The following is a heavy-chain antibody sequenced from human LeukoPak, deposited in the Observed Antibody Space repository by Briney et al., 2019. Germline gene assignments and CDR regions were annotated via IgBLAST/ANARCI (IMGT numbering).Heavy chain of an antibody. CDR3: AEPPMVRGVIILYYFDY. CDR1: GFTFSSYA. V-gene: IGHV3-30*02. CDR2: IRYDGSNK. J-gene: IGHJ4*02. D-gene: IGHD3-10*01. Sequence: GGSLRLSCAASGFTFSSYAMSWVRQAPGKGLEWVAFIRYDGSNKYYADSVKGRFTIFRDNSKNTLYLQMNSLRAEDTAVYYCAEPPMVRGVIILYYFDYWGQGTLVTVSS.